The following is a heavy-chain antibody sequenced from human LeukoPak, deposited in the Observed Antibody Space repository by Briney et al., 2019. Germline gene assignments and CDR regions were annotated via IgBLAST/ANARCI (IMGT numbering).Heavy chain of an antibody. D-gene: IGHD6-13*01. CDR2: ISSGSSYI. Sequence: PGGSLRLSCAASGFTFSSYSMNWVRQAPGKGLEWVSSISSGSSYIYYADSVKGRFTISRDNAKNSLYLQMNSLRAEDTAVYYCARDSPISAAGGFDYWGQGTLVTVSS. CDR3: ARDSPISAAGGFDY. V-gene: IGHV3-21*01. CDR1: GFTFSSYS. J-gene: IGHJ4*02.